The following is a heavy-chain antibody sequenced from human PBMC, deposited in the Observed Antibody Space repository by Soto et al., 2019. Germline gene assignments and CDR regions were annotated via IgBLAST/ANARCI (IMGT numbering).Heavy chain of an antibody. CDR3: ASGAGPKTIVATIVY. CDR2: IWYDGSNK. Sequence: GSLRLSCAPSGFTFSSYGMHWARQAPGKGLEWVAVIWYDGSNKVYADSVKGRFTISRDNSKNTLYLQMNSLRAEDTAVYYCASGAGPKTIVATIVYWGQGTLVTVSS. CDR1: GFTFSSYG. V-gene: IGHV3-33*01. J-gene: IGHJ4*02. D-gene: IGHD5-12*01.